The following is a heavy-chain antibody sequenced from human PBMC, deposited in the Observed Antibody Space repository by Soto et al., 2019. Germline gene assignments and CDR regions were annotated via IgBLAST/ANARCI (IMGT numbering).Heavy chain of an antibody. D-gene: IGHD3-10*01. CDR2: ISGSGGST. CDR1: GFTFSSYA. J-gene: IGHJ5*02. V-gene: IGHV3-23*01. Sequence: PGGSLRLSCAASGFTFSSYAMSWVRQAPGKGLEWVSAISGSGGSTYYADSVKGRFTISRDNSKNTLYLQMNSLRAEDTAVHYCAKVPTPSGSYYETYNWFDPWGQGTLVTVSS. CDR3: AKVPTPSGSYYETYNWFDP.